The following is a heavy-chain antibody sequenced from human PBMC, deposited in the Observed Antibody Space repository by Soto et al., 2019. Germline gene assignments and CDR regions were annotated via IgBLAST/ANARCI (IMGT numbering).Heavy chain of an antibody. CDR2: IYYSGST. J-gene: IGHJ5*02. Sequence: PSETLSLTCTVSGGSISSYYWSWIRQPAGKGLEWIGYIYYSGSTYYNPSLKSRVTISVDTSKNTFSLKLSSVTAADTAVYYCARSYYGGNSIDWFDPWGQGTLVTVSS. CDR1: GGSISSYY. CDR3: ARSYYGGNSIDWFDP. D-gene: IGHD4-17*01. V-gene: IGHV4-59*06.